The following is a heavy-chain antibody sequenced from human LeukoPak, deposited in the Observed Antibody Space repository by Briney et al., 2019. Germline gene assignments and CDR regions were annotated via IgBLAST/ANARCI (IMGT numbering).Heavy chain of an antibody. Sequence: PGGSLRLSCAASGFTFSTYGMSWVRQAPGKGLEWVSAISVSGGGTYFADSVKGRFTISRDNSKNTLYLQMNSLRAEDTAVYYCATGRGVPGYQYFDYWGQGTLVTVSS. V-gene: IGHV3-23*01. J-gene: IGHJ4*02. CDR2: ISVSGGGT. CDR3: ATGRGVPGYQYFDY. CDR1: GFTFSTYG. D-gene: IGHD3-9*01.